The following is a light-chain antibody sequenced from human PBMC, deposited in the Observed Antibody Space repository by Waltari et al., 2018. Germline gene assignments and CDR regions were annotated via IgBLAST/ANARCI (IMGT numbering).Light chain of an antibody. J-gene: IGLJ1*01. CDR3: CSYAGLGIYV. CDR2: EVT. CDR1: SSDAGHYNL. Sequence: QSGLTQPASVSGSPGQSITLSCTGTSSDAGHYNLVSWYQQYPGKAPKLMVYEVTKRTSGVSDRFSGSKSGNTASLTIYGLQSEDEADYYCCSYAGLGIYVFGTGTKVTVL. V-gene: IGLV2-23*02.